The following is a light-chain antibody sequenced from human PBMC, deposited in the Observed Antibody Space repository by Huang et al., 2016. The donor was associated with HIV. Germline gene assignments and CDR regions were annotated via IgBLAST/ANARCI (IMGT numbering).Light chain of an antibody. J-gene: IGKJ2*01. CDR1: QSVSSSY. Sequence: EIVLTQSPGTLSLSPGERATLSCRASQSVSSSYLGWYQQRPGQAPRLLIYGASSRANGIPYRFSCSGSGTDFTLTISRLEPEDFAVYYCQQYGNSPPDTFGQGTKLEIK. V-gene: IGKV3-20*01. CDR2: GAS. CDR3: QQYGNSPPDT.